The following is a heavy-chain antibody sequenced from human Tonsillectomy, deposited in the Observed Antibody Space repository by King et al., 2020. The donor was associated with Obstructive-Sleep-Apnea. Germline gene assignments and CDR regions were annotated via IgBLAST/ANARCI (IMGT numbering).Heavy chain of an antibody. D-gene: IGHD2-8*02. CDR1: GFTFSNNW. CDR3: ARAAWCSVDN. CDR2: INQDGSAK. Sequence: QLQESGGGLVQPGGSLRHSCAASGFTFSNNWMSWVRQPPGKGLEWVANINQDGSAKHCVDSVKGRFTISRDNAKNSLYLQMDSLRGEDTAVYYCARAAWCSVDNWGQGTLVTVSS. J-gene: IGHJ4*02. V-gene: IGHV3-7*03.